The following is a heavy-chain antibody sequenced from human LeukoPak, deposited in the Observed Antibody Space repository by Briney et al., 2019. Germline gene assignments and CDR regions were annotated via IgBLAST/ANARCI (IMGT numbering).Heavy chain of an antibody. D-gene: IGHD5-24*01. Sequence: SETLSLTCTVSGGSIKSYYWSWIRQPPGKRLEWIGYIDNSGSANRNPSLKSRVTISADASKNQFFLKLSSVTAADTAVYYCARHLVRDGYNYFFGSWGQGSLVTVSS. CDR3: ARHLVRDGYNYFFGS. V-gene: IGHV4-59*08. CDR2: IDNSGSA. CDR1: GGSIKSYY. J-gene: IGHJ5*01.